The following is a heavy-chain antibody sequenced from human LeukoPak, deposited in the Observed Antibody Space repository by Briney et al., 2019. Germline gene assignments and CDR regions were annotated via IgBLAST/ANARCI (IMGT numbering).Heavy chain of an antibody. J-gene: IGHJ4*02. D-gene: IGHD2-21*02. CDR2: IYYSGST. CDR3: ARDTCGGDCPIDY. Sequence: PSETLSLTCTVSGGSISSYYWSWIRQPPGKGLEWIGYIYYSGSTNYNPSLKSRVTMSVDTSKNQFSLKLSSVTAADTAMYYCARDTCGGDCPIDYWGQGTLVTVSS. V-gene: IGHV4-59*12. CDR1: GGSISSYY.